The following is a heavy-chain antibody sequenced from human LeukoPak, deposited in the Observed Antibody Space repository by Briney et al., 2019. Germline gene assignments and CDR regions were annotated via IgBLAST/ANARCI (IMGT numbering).Heavy chain of an antibody. J-gene: IGHJ4*02. D-gene: IGHD2-15*01. CDR1: GFTFSSYW. CDR3: AKSAGYCRGGTCYDY. V-gene: IGHV3-74*01. CDR2: INSDGSTT. Sequence: GGSLRLSCAASGFTFSSYWMHWVRQAPGKGLVWVSRINSDGSTTSYADSVMGRFTISRDDSKNTLDLQMNSLRAEDTAVYYCAKSAGYCRGGTCYDYWGQGTLVTVSS.